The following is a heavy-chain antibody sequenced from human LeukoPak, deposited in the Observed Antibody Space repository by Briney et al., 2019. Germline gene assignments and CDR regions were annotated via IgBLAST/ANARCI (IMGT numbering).Heavy chain of an antibody. D-gene: IGHD2-15*01. CDR2: IYPGDSHT. CDR3: ARHGSEDTTYDY. V-gene: IGHV5-51*07. Sequence: GGSLRLSSKAYGYSFTSYWIGWVHQMPGKGLEWMGIIYPGDSHTRYSPSFQGQVTISADKSISTAYLQWSSLKASDTAMYYCARHGSEDTTYDYWGQGTLVTVSS. CDR1: GYSFTSYW. J-gene: IGHJ4*02.